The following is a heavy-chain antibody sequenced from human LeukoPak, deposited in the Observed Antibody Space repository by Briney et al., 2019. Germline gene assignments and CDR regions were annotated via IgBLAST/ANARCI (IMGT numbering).Heavy chain of an antibody. J-gene: IGHJ4*02. CDR1: GGTFSSYA. V-gene: IGHV1-69*05. D-gene: IGHD3-22*01. Sequence: SVKVSCRASGGTFSSYAISWVRQAPGQGLEWMGGIIPIFGTANYAQKFQGRVTITTDESTSTAYMELSSLRSEDTAVYYCAREDYYDSSGYSLFDYWGQGTLVTVSS. CDR2: IIPIFGTA. CDR3: AREDYYDSSGYSLFDY.